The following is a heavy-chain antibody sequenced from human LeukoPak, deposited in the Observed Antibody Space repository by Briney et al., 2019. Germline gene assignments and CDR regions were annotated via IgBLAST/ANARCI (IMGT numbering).Heavy chain of an antibody. V-gene: IGHV3-48*03. D-gene: IGHD6-6*01. CDR2: ISSSGSTI. CDR3: AREKSGYSSSSSWSVWFDP. J-gene: IGHJ5*02. Sequence: GGSLRLSCAASGFTFSSYEMNWVRQAPGKGLEWVSYISSSGSTIYYADSVKGRFTISRDNAKNSLYLQMNSLRAEDKAVYYCAREKSGYSSSSSWSVWFDPWGQGTLVTVSS. CDR1: GFTFSSYE.